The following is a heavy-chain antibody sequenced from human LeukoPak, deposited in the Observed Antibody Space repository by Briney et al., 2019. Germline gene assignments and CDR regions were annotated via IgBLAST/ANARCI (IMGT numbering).Heavy chain of an antibody. V-gene: IGHV1-69*05. CDR1: GGTFSSYA. CDR3: ARARPRRPNSSSWSDAFDI. CDR2: IIPIFGTA. J-gene: IGHJ3*02. Sequence: SVKVSCKASGGTFSSYAISWVRQAPGQGLEWMGGIIPIFGTANYAQKFQGRVTITTDESTSTAYMELSSLRSEDTAVYYCARARPRRPNSSSWSDAFDIWGQGTMVTVSS. D-gene: IGHD6-13*01.